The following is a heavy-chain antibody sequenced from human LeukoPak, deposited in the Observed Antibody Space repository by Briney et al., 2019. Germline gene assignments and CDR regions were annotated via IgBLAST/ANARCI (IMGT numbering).Heavy chain of an antibody. CDR2: ISWNSGSI. Sequence: GGSLRLSCAASGFTFDDYAMHWVRQAPGKGLEWVSGISWNSGSIGYADSVKGRFTISRDNAKNSLYLQMNSLRAEDTAVYYCARAHYYYGSEHIDYWGQGTLVTVSS. V-gene: IGHV3-9*01. CDR3: ARAHYYYGSEHIDY. CDR1: GFTFDDYA. D-gene: IGHD3-10*01. J-gene: IGHJ4*02.